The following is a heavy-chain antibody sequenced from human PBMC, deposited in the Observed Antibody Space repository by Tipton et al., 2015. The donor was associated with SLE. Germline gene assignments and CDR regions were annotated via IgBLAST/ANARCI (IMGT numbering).Heavy chain of an antibody. D-gene: IGHD6-13*01. Sequence: LVQPSETLSLTCTVSGGSISTYYWSWIRQPPRKGLEWIGYIHYSGSTNYNPSLKSRVIISVDTSKNQFSLEVTSVTAADTAMYYCVRGVGYGSSWYWDYYYYMDVWGKGTTVTVSS. J-gene: IGHJ6*03. CDR2: IHYSGST. CDR3: VRGVGYGSSWYWDYYYYMDV. CDR1: GGSISTYY. V-gene: IGHV4-59*01.